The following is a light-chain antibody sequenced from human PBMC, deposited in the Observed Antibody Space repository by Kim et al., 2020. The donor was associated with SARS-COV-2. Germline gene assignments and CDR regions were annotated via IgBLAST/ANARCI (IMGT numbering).Light chain of an antibody. CDR1: KLGDKN. J-gene: IGLJ2*01. CDR3: QASDSSTVV. V-gene: IGLV3-1*01. Sequence: SVSPGQTASITCSGDKLGDKNVCWYQQKPGQSPVLVIYEDYKRPSGIPERVSGSNSGNTATLTISGSQAMDEADYFCQASDSSTVVFGGGTQLTVL. CDR2: EDY.